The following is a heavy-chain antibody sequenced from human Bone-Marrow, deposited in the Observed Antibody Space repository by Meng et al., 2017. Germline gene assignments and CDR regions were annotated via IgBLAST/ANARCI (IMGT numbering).Heavy chain of an antibody. D-gene: IGHD6-13*01. CDR2: IYYSGST. V-gene: IGHV4-31*03. Sequence: VQPRESGPGLGKPSQTLSLTCTVSGGSISSGGYYWSWIRQHPGKGLEWIGYIYYSGSTYYNPSLKSRVTISVDTSKNQFSLKLSSVTAADTAVYYCARGPLSAAGTMGYFQHWGQGTLVTVSS. CDR3: ARGPLSAAGTMGYFQH. CDR1: GGSISSGGYY. J-gene: IGHJ1*01.